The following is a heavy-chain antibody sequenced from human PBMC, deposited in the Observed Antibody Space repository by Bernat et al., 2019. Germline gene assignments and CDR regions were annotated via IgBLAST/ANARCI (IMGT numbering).Heavy chain of an antibody. D-gene: IGHD5-18*01. CDR2: IYYSGST. Sequence: QVQLQESGPGLVKPSETLSLTCTVSGGSISSHYWSWIRQPPGKGLEWIGYIYYSGSTNYNPSLKSRVTISVDTSKNQFSLKLSSVTAADTAVYYCARLKRIHSWGRGMGYFDPWGQGTLVTVSS. CDR1: GGSISSHY. J-gene: IGHJ5*02. V-gene: IGHV4-59*08. CDR3: ARLKRIHSWGRGMGYFDP.